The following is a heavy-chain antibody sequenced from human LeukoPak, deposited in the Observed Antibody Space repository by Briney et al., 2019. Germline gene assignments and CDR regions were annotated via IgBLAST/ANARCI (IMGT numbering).Heavy chain of an antibody. V-gene: IGHV4-39*07. CDR1: GGSISSSSSY. CDR2: IYYSGST. J-gene: IGHJ4*02. CDR3: AREGGFYRPLDY. Sequence: SETLSLTCTVSGGSISSSSSYWGWIRQPPGKGLEWIGGIYYSGSTYYNPSLKSRLTMSVDLSENHVSLKLTSVTAADTAVYYCAREGGFYRPLDYSGQGTLVTVSS. D-gene: IGHD6-25*01.